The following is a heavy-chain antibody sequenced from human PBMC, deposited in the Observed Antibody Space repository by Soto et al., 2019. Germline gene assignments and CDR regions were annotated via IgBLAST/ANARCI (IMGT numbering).Heavy chain of an antibody. CDR2: IYHSGST. D-gene: IGHD6-19*01. CDR3: ARGRLNSGWYYYYYGMDV. Sequence: SETLSLTCTVSGYSISSGYYWGWIRQPPGKGLEWIGSIYHSGSTYYNPSLKSRVTISVDTSKNQFSLKLSSVTAADTAVYYCARGRLNSGWYYYYYGMDVWGQGTTVTVSS. CDR1: GYSISSGYY. J-gene: IGHJ6*02. V-gene: IGHV4-38-2*02.